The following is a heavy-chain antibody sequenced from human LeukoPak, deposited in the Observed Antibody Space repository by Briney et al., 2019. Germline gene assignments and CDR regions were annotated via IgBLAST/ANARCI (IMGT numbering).Heavy chain of an antibody. Sequence: ETLSLTCAVSGGSISSSNWWSWVRQPPGKGLEWIGEIYHSGSTNYNPSLKSRVTISVDKSKNQFSLKLSSVTAADTAVYYCARGIAGMDDMGWFDPWGQGTLVTVSS. V-gene: IGHV4-4*02. CDR1: GGSISSSNW. CDR3: ARGIAGMDDMGWFDP. CDR2: IYHSGST. J-gene: IGHJ5*02. D-gene: IGHD6-13*01.